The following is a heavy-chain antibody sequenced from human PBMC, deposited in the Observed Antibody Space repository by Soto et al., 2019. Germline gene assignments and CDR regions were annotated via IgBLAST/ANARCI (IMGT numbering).Heavy chain of an antibody. CDR1: GLTFGSYA. CDR3: AKGGHASPFDY. J-gene: IGHJ4*02. V-gene: IGHV3-23*01. D-gene: IGHD2-15*01. Sequence: WGSLRLSCEASGLTFGSYAMTGVRQVPGRGLEWVSTISGRGDITFYADSVKGRFTLSRDNSRNTHWLQMNNLRAEDTAVFYCAKGGHASPFDYWGQGAQVTVSS. CDR2: ISGRGDIT.